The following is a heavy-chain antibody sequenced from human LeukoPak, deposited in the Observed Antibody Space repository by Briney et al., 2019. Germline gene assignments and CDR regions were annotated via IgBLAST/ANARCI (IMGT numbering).Heavy chain of an antibody. CDR3: ARHIRDTAFAFDP. CDR1: GGSISSYY. CDR2: INYSGST. Sequence: PSETLSLTCTVSGGSISSYYWSWIRQPPGRGLEWIGYINYSGSTKYNPSLKSRVTISVDTSKSQFSLKLSSVTAADTAVYSCARHIRDTAFAFDPWGRGTLVTVSS. D-gene: IGHD3-10*01. J-gene: IGHJ5*02. V-gene: IGHV4-59*08.